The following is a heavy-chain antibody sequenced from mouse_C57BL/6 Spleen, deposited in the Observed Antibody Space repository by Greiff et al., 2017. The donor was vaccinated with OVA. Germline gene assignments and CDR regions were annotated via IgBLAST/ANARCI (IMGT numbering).Heavy chain of an antibody. Sequence: EVKLQESGGGLVKPGGSLKLSCAASGFTFSSYAMSWVRQTPEKRLEWVATISDGGSYTYYPDNVKGRFTISRDNAKNNLYLQMSHLKSGDTAMYYCASMVTTGPYYFDYWGQGTTLTVSS. CDR2: ISDGGSYT. D-gene: IGHD2-2*01. CDR1: GFTFSSYA. J-gene: IGHJ2*01. CDR3: ASMVTTGPYYFDY. V-gene: IGHV5-4*03.